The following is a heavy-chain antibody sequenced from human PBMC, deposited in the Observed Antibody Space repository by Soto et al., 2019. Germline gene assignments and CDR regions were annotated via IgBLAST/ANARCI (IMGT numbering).Heavy chain of an antibody. CDR2: ISGSGGST. V-gene: IGHV3-23*01. Sequence: GGSLRLSCAASGFTFSSYAMSWVRQAPGKGLEWVSAISGSGGSTYYADSVKGRFTISRDNSKNTLYLQMNSLRAEDTAVYYCAKATDCSGGSCHLYYFDYWGQGTLVTVSS. CDR3: AKATDCSGGSCHLYYFDY. J-gene: IGHJ4*02. D-gene: IGHD2-15*01. CDR1: GFTFSSYA.